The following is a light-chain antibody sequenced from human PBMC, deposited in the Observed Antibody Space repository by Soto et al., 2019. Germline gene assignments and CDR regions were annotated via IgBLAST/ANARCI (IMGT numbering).Light chain of an antibody. Sequence: QSALTQPASVSGSPGQSITISCTGTSSDVGGYNFVSWYQQHPGKAPKLMIYDVSNRPSGVSNRFSGSKSGNTASLTISGLQAEDEADYYCSSSTSSSALYVFGTGTKVTAL. J-gene: IGLJ1*01. CDR1: SSDVGGYNF. CDR3: SSSTSSSALYV. CDR2: DVS. V-gene: IGLV2-14*03.